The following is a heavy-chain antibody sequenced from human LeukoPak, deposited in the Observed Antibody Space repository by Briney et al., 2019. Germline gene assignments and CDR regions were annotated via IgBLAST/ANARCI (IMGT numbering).Heavy chain of an antibody. J-gene: IGHJ4*02. CDR2: TTGSGDKL. D-gene: IGHD4-17*01. Sequence: PGGSLRLSCTASGFTFRSYALSWVRQAPGKGLEWVSATTGSGDKLFYADSVKGRFTISRDNSKNTLYLQMNSLRAEDTAVYYCARGKTPAVTTPFDCWGQGTLVTVSS. V-gene: IGHV3-23*01. CDR3: ARGKTPAVTTPFDC. CDR1: GFTFRSYA.